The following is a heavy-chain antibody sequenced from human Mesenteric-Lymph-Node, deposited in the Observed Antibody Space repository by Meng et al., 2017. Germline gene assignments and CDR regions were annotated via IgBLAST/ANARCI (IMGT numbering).Heavy chain of an antibody. D-gene: IGHD2-21*02. V-gene: IGHV4-39*07. J-gene: IGHJ3*02. CDR2: INHSGST. CDR1: GGSISSGSYY. CDR3: ARDYVGYCGGDCYPPRVDAFDI. Sequence: ESLKISCTVSGGSISSGSYYWSWIRQPPGKGLEWIGEINHSGSTNYNPSLKSRVTISVDTSKNQFSLKLSSVTAADTAVYYCARDYVGYCGGDCYPPRVDAFDIWGQGTMVTVSS.